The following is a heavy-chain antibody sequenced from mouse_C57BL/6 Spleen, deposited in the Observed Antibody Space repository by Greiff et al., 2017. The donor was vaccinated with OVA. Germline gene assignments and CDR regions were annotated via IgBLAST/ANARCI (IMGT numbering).Heavy chain of an antibody. CDR3: ARHDYYGSTPLFDY. CDR1: GYTFTGYW. D-gene: IGHD1-1*01. J-gene: IGHJ2*01. CDR2: IDPSDSYT. V-gene: IGHV1-69*01. Sequence: QVQLQQPGAELVMPGASVKLSCKASGYTFTGYWMHWVKQRPGQGLEWIGEIDPSDSYTNYNQKFKGKSTLTVDKSSSTAYMQLSSLTSEDSAVYYCARHDYYGSTPLFDYWGQGTTLTVSS.